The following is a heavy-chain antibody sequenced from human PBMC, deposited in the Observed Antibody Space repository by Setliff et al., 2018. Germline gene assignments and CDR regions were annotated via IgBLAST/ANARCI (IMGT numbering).Heavy chain of an antibody. CDR2: MNPNSGNT. J-gene: IGHJ4*02. Sequence: ASVKVSCKASGYTFTSYDINWVRQATGQGLEWMGWMNPNSGNTGYAQKFQGRVTITRNTSISTAYMELSSLRSEDTAVYYCARGLLWFGEPSWWDQGTLVTVSS. CDR3: ARGLLWFGEPSW. D-gene: IGHD3-10*01. V-gene: IGHV1-8*03. CDR1: GYTFTSYD.